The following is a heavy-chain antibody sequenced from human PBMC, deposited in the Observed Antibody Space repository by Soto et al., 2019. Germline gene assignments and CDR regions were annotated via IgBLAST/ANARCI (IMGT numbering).Heavy chain of an antibody. CDR2: ISPTGGST. V-gene: IGHV3-23*01. CDR1: GFSFSSYA. CDR3: AKDLLQWLGGSGPFGC. Sequence: EVQLLESGGGLVHPGGSLRLSCATSGFSFSSYAMTWLRQAPGKGLEWVATISPTGGSTYYADSVTGRFTIFRDDSKNTLYLHMNSLRAEDTATYYCAKDLLQWLGGSGPFGCGGQGTLVTVSS. J-gene: IGHJ4*02. D-gene: IGHD6-19*01.